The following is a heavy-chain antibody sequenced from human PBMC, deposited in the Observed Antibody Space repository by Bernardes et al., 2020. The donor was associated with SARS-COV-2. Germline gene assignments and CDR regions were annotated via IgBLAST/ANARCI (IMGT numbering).Heavy chain of an antibody. D-gene: IGHD6-13*01. Sequence: GGSLRLSCAASGFTFSIYAMTWVRQAPGKGLEWVAAISGSAVTTDYADSVKGRSTISRDNSKNTLYLQMNSLRVEDTAVYYCAKDITSAGTGFSFFDYWGQGTLVTVSS. CDR2: ISGSAVTT. CDR3: AKDITSAGTGFSFFDY. CDR1: GFTFSIYA. J-gene: IGHJ4*02. V-gene: IGHV3-23*01.